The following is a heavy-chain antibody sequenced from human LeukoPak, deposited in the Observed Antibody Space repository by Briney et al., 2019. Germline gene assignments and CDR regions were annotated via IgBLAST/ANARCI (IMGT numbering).Heavy chain of an antibody. CDR2: IRYDGSNK. J-gene: IGHJ4*02. V-gene: IGHV3-30*02. D-gene: IGHD3-22*01. CDR3: AKDGYLDYYDSSGYYSANDHFDY. CDR1: GFTFSSYG. Sequence: GGSLRLSCAASGFTFSSYGMHWVRQAPGKGLEWVAFIRYDGSNKYYADSVKGRFTISRDNSKNTLYLQMNSLRAEDTAVYYCAKDGYLDYYDSSGYYSANDHFDYWGQGTLVTVSS.